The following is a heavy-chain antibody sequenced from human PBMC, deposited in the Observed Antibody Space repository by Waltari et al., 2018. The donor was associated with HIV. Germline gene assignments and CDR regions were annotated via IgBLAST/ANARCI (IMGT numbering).Heavy chain of an antibody. D-gene: IGHD5-12*01. CDR3: ARDSRGFRGYEGNWFGP. CDR2: NSWSIKCL. Sequence: EVQLVESGGGLAQPGRSLRLSCTTSGFDFEDYAMHGMRPAPGKGWRWVAMNSWSIKCLDYVDSVKSRFTISRDNAKNSLYLQMNNLRTEDTALYYCARDSRGFRGYEGNWFGPWGQGTLVTVSS. V-gene: IGHV3-9*01. CDR1: GFDFEDYA. J-gene: IGHJ5*02.